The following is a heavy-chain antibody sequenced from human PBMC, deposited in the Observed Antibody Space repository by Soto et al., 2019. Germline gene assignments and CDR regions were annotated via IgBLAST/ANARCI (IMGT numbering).Heavy chain of an antibody. V-gene: IGHV1-24*01. Sequence: ASVKVSCKVSGYTLTELSMHWVRQAPGKGLEWMGGFDPEDGETIYAQKFQGRVTMTEDTSTDTAYMELSSLRSEDTAVYYCATTMIVVVDDAFDIWGLGTMVTVSS. CDR2: FDPEDGET. CDR3: ATTMIVVVDDAFDI. CDR1: GYTLTELS. D-gene: IGHD3-22*01. J-gene: IGHJ3*02.